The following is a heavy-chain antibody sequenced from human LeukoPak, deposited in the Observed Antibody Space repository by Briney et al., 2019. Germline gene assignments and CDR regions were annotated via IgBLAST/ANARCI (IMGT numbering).Heavy chain of an antibody. V-gene: IGHV3-49*03. J-gene: IGHJ6*02. CDR3: TRGYGSGSNQYYYGMDV. D-gene: IGHD3-10*01. Sequence: GGSLRLSCTASGFTFGDYAMSWFRQAPGQGLEWVGFIRSKAYGGTTEYAASVKGRFTISRDDSKSIAYLQMNSLKTEDTAVYYCTRGYGSGSNQYYYGMDVWGQGTTVTVSS. CDR1: GFTFGDYA. CDR2: IRSKAYGGTT.